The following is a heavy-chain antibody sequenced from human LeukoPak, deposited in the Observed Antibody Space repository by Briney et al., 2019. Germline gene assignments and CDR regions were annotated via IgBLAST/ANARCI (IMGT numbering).Heavy chain of an antibody. CDR1: GGSVSSGSYY. CDR2: IYYSGST. Sequence: PSDTLSLTCTVSGGSVSSGSYYCSWSRQPPGKGLEWIGYIYYSGSTNYNPSHKSRVNISVDTSKNQFSLNLRSVTAADTAVYYCARKGDDLGQLIEYWGQGPLVTVSS. CDR3: ARKGDDLGQLIEY. D-gene: IGHD1-1*01. V-gene: IGHV4-61*01. J-gene: IGHJ4*02.